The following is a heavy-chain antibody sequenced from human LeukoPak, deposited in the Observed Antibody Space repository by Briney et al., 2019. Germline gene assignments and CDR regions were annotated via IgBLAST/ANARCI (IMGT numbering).Heavy chain of an antibody. CDR1: GFMFSNYA. V-gene: IGHV3-23*01. CDR3: AKDVYNWNFYFDY. D-gene: IGHD1-7*01. J-gene: IGHJ4*02. Sequence: GGSLRLSCSASGFMFSNYAMPWVRQAPGKGLEWVSALGGSDGRTFYADSVKGRSTISRDNSKNILYLQMNSLRAEDTAIFYCAKDVYNWNFYFDYWGQGTLVTVSS. CDR2: LGGSDGRT.